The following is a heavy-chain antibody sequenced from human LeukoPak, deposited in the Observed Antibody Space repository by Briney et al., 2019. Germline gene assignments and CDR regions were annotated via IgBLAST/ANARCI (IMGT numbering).Heavy chain of an antibody. D-gene: IGHD3-22*01. Sequence: KSGGSLRLSCAASGFTFSSYSMNWVRQAPGKGLEWVSSISSSSSYIYYADSVKGRFTISRDNAKNSLYLQMNSLRAEDTAVYYCARDPSPLYDSSGYYYGREGLLDPWGQGTLVTVSS. V-gene: IGHV3-21*01. CDR1: GFTFSSYS. CDR3: ARDPSPLYDSSGYYYGREGLLDP. CDR2: ISSSSSYI. J-gene: IGHJ5*02.